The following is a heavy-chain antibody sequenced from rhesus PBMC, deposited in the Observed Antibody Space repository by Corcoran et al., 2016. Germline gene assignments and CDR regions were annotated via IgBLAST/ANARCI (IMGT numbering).Heavy chain of an antibody. J-gene: IGHJ5-1*01. V-gene: IGHV4-165*01. CDR1: GGSVSGYW. Sequence: QVQLQQWGEGLVKPSETLSLTCAVFGGSVSGYWWGWIRQPPGKGLEGIGHIRLDGPANTRPSTNGRFTISIDPSKNQLSRKLTSVTAADPAVYYCARQEDRTRTLSAFDVWGPGVLVTVSS. D-gene: IGHD3-3*01. CDR2: IRLDGPA. CDR3: ARQEDRTRTLSAFDV.